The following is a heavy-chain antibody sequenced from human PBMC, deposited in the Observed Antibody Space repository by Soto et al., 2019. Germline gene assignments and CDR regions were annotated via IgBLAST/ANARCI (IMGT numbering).Heavy chain of an antibody. CDR3: AKDLGGYQYYFVD. CDR1: GFIFSHYG. Sequence: GGSLRLSCAASGFIFSHYGMHWVRQAPGKGPEWVAVILYDGNSKFYADSVKGRFTISRDNSNNTVYLQMNSLRPEDTAVYYCAKDLGGYQYYFVDWGQGTQVTVSS. V-gene: IGHV3-30*18. D-gene: IGHD5-12*01. J-gene: IGHJ4*02. CDR2: ILYDGNSK.